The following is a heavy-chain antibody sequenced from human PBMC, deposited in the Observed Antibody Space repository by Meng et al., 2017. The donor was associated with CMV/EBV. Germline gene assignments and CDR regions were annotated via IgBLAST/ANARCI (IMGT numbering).Heavy chain of an antibody. V-gene: IGHV4-39*07. CDR3: ARGVVTMIVVYDP. J-gene: IGHJ5*02. CDR2: IYYSGST. Sequence: QLQLPGPASGVLKRAEALYLTCTGSGGSICSSRYYWGWTRQPPGKGVEWIGSIYYSGSTYYTPSLKSRVTISVDTSENQFSLKLSSVTAADTAVYYCARGVVTMIVVYDPWGQGTLVTVSS. D-gene: IGHD3-22*01. CDR1: GGSICSSRYY.